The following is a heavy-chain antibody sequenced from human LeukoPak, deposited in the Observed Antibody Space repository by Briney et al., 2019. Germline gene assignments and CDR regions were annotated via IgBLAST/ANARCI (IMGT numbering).Heavy chain of an antibody. CDR2: IYYSGST. CDR3: ARAGASSSRAWFDP. V-gene: IGHV4-59*01. Sequence: PSETLSLTCTVSGGSISSYYWSWIRQPPGKGLEWIGYIYYSGSTNYNPSLKSRVTISVDTSKNQFSLKLSSVTAADTAVYYCARAGASSSRAWFDPWGQGTLVTVSS. D-gene: IGHD6-6*01. CDR1: GGSISSYY. J-gene: IGHJ5*02.